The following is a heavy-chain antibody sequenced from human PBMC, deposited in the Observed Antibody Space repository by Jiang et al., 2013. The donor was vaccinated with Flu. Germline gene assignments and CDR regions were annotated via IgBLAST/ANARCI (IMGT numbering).Heavy chain of an antibody. J-gene: IGHJ4*02. D-gene: IGHD5-12*01. CDR1: GYTFTAHG. CDR2: ISAYNGNT. V-gene: IGHV1-18*01. Sequence: GAEVKKPGASVKVSCKASGYTFTAHGINWVRQAPGQGLEWMGWISAYNGNTKYEQRFQGRVTMTTDTSTSTAYMELRSLRSDDTAVYYCARESDGYSGYDAFEYWGQGTLVTVSS. CDR3: ARESDGYSGYDAFEY.